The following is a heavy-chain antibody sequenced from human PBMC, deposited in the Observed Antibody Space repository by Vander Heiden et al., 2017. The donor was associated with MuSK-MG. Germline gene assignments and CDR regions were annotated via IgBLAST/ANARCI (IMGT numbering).Heavy chain of an antibody. J-gene: IGHJ4*02. CDR1: GFTFSSYS. CDR2: ISSSSSYI. D-gene: IGHD4-17*01. CDR3: ARVPARDYGDDAMDY. Sequence: EVQLVESGGGLVKPGGSLRLSCAASGFTFSSYSMNWVRQAPGKGLEWVSSISSSSSYIYYADPVKGRFTISRDNAKNSLYLQMNSLRAEDTAVYYCARVPARDYGDDAMDYWGQGTLVTVYS. V-gene: IGHV3-21*01.